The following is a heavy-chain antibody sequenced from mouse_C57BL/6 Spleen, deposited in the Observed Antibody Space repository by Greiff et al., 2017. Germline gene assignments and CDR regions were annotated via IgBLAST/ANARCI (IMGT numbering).Heavy chain of an antibody. CDR3: ARRDGFYAMDY. CDR2: ISNLAYSI. CDR1: GFTFSDYG. D-gene: IGHD2-3*01. J-gene: IGHJ4*01. V-gene: IGHV5-15*01. Sequence: EVMLVESGGGLVQPGGSLKLSCAASGFTFSDYGMAWVRPAPRKGPEWVAFISNLAYSIYYADTVTGRFTITRENAKNTLYLEMSSLRSEDTAMYYCARRDGFYAMDYWGQGTSVTVSS.